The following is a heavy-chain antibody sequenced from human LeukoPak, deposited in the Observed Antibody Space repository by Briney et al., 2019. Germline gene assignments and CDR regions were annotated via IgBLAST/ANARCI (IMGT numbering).Heavy chain of an antibody. CDR2: INPSGGST. J-gene: IGHJ1*01. CDR1: GYTFTGYY. D-gene: IGHD6-19*01. CDR3: ARVARYSSGWYRKRYFQH. Sequence: GASVKVSCKASGYTFTGYYMHWVRQAPGQGLEWMGIINPSGGSTSYAQKFQGRVTMTRDTSTSTVYMELSSLRSEDTAVYYCARVARYSSGWYRKRYFQHWGQGTLVTVSS. V-gene: IGHV1-46*01.